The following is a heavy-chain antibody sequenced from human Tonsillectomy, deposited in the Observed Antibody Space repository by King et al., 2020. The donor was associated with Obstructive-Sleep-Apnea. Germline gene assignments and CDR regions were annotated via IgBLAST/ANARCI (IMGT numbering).Heavy chain of an antibody. V-gene: IGHV4-39*01. J-gene: IGHJ3*02. CDR3: AGRPHAGAVVPAVNDAFDI. Sequence: QLQESGPGLVKPSETLSLTCTVSGGSISSSSYYWGWSRQPPGKGLEWSGRIYESWRTYSNTSLKSQCTIAGTTAKHQFSLKLSSVTAAYTAVYYCAGRPHAGAVVPAVNDAFDIWGQGTMVTVSS. CDR2: IYESWRT. D-gene: IGHD2-2*01. CDR1: GGSISSSSYY.